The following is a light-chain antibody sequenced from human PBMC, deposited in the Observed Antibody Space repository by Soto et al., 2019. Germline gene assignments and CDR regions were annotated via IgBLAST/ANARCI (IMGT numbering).Light chain of an antibody. CDR1: SSNIGAGYD. J-gene: IGLJ2*01. CDR3: QSYDSSLSVV. Sequence: QSVLPQPPSVSGAPGQRVTISCTGSSSNIGAGYDVHWYQQLPGTAPKLLISGNSNRPTGVPDRFSGSKSGTSASLAITGLEAEDEADYYCQSYDSSLSVVFGGGTKLTAL. CDR2: GNS. V-gene: IGLV1-40*01.